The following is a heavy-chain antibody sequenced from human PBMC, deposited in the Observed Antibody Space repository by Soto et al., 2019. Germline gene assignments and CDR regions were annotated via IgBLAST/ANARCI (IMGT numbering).Heavy chain of an antibody. Sequence: GGSLRLSCAASGFTFSSYAMHWVRQAPGKGLEWVAVISYDGSNKYYADSVKGRFTISRDNSKNTLYLQMNSLRAEDTAVYYCARGALHDYVWGSYRPSLYYYGMDVWGQGTTVTVSS. CDR2: ISYDGSNK. J-gene: IGHJ6*02. V-gene: IGHV3-30-3*01. CDR1: GFTFSSYA. D-gene: IGHD3-16*02. CDR3: ARGALHDYVWGSYRPSLYYYGMDV.